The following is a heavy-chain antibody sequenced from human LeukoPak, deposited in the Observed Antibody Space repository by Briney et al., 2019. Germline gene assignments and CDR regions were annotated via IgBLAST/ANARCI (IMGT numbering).Heavy chain of an antibody. CDR1: GFTFSGCW. CDR3: ARGVGKGIDY. D-gene: IGHD1-1*01. V-gene: IGHV3-7*04. Sequence: GGSLRLSCAASGFTFSGCWMSWVRQAPGKGLEWVANMNRDGSDKYYVDSVKGRFTISRDNAKNSPYLQMNSLRAEDTAVYYCARGVGKGIDYWGQGTLVTVSS. CDR2: MNRDGSDK. J-gene: IGHJ4*02.